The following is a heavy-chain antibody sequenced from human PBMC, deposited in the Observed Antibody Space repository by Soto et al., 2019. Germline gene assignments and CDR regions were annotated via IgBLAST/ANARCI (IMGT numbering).Heavy chain of an antibody. J-gene: IGHJ6*03. D-gene: IGHD3-16*02. CDR2: ISYDGSNK. V-gene: IGHV3-30*18. CDR1: GFTFSSYG. CDR3: AKVGLHLGELSIYTPILHMDV. Sequence: QVQLVESGGGVVQPGRSLRLSCAASGFTFSSYGMHWVRQAPGKGLAWVAVISYDGSNKYYADSVKGRFTISRDNSKNTLYLQMNSLRAEDTAVYYCAKVGLHLGELSIYTPILHMDVWGKGTTVTVSS.